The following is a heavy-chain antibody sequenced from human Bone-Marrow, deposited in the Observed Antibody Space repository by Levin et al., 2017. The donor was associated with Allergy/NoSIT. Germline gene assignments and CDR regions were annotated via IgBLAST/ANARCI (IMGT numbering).Heavy chain of an antibody. Sequence: GGSLRLSCAASGFTFGDYGFSWVRQAPGKGLEWVAFIRNKAYGGTTEYAASVKGRFTISRDDSKSIAYLQMNSLRTEDTAVYYCSRRITVIDYYYYYYMDVWGEGTTLTVSS. CDR2: IRNKAYGGTT. V-gene: IGHV3-49*04. CDR3: SRRITVIDYYYYYYMDV. D-gene: IGHD3-16*01. CDR1: GFTFGDYG. J-gene: IGHJ6*03.